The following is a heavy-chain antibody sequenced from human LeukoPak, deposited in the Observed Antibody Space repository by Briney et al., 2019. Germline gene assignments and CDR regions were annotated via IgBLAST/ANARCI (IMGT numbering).Heavy chain of an antibody. CDR1: GGSISSGDYY. J-gene: IGHJ4*02. D-gene: IGHD1-1*01. CDR2: IYYSGST. CDR3: ARVRYPGGFDY. V-gene: IGHV4-30-4*01. Sequence: SETLSLTCTVSGGSISSGDYYWSWVRQPPGKGLEWIGYIYYSGSTYYNPSLKSRVTISVDTSKNQFSLKLSSVTAADTAVYYCARVRYPGGFDYWGQGTLVTVSS.